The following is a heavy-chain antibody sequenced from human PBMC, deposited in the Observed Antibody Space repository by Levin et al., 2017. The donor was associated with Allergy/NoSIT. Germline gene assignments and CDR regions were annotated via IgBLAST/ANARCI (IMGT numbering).Heavy chain of an antibody. V-gene: IGHV3-13*01. CDR1: GFTFSRYD. CDR3: ARGPWFDP. Sequence: ASVKVSCAASGFTFSRYDIHWLRQRSGRGLEWVSAIGTSNDTYYAVSVKGRFTISREDAKNSLYLQMNSLRVGDTAVYYCARGPWFDPWGQGTLVTVSS. J-gene: IGHJ5*02. CDR2: IGTSNDT.